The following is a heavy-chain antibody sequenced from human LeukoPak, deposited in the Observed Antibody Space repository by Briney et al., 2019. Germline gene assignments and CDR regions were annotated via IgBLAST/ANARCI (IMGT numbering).Heavy chain of an antibody. D-gene: IGHD3-22*01. V-gene: IGHV3-30*18. CDR2: ISYDGSYK. CDR1: GFSFSSAG. J-gene: IGHJ4*02. Sequence: PGRSLRLSCAASGFSFSSAGMHWVRQAPGKGLEWVAVISYDGSYKYDEDSVEGRFTISRDNFKNTLYLQMNSLRAEDTAVYYCAKNYFDSTGHHTFDYWGQGTLVTVSS. CDR3: AKNYFDSTGHHTFDY.